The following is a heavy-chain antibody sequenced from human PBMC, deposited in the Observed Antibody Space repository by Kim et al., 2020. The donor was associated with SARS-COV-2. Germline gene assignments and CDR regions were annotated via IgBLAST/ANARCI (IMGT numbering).Heavy chain of an antibody. V-gene: IGHV3-23*01. Sequence: GGSLRLSCAASGFTFSSYAMSWVRQAPGKGLEWVSAISGSGGSTYYADSVKGRFTISRDNSKNTLYLQMNSLRAEDTAVYYCAKGFGIMVRGAYGTWGQGTLVTVSS. CDR1: GFTFSSYA. J-gene: IGHJ5*02. CDR2: ISGSGGST. D-gene: IGHD3-10*01. CDR3: AKGFGIMVRGAYGT.